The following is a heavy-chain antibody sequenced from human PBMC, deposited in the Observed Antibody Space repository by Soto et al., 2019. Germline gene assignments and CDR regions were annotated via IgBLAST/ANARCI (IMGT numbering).Heavy chain of an antibody. CDR2: IIPIFGTA. D-gene: IGHD2-2*01. CDR1: GGTFSSYA. Sequence: QVQLVQSGAEVKKPGSSVKVSCKASGGTFSSYAISWVRQAPGQGLEWMGGIIPIFGTADYAQKFQGSVTLTADESTSTAYMELSSLRSEDTAVYYCASHSSLRGYCISTSCYGYYYGMDVWGQGTTVTVSS. J-gene: IGHJ6*02. V-gene: IGHV1-69*12. CDR3: ASHSSLRGYCISTSCYGYYYGMDV.